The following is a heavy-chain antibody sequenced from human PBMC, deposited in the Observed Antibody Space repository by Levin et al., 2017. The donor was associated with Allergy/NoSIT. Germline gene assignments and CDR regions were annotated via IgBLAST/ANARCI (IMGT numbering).Heavy chain of an antibody. CDR1: GFTVSSNY. Sequence: GGSLRLSCAASGFTVSSNYMSWVRQAPGKGLEWVSVIYSGGSTYYADSVKGRFTISRDNSKNTLYLQMNSLRAEDTAVYYCARVRELTTSSAFDIWGQGTMVTVSS. CDR2: IYSGGST. J-gene: IGHJ3*02. D-gene: IGHD4-17*01. CDR3: ARVRELTTSSAFDI. V-gene: IGHV3-53*01.